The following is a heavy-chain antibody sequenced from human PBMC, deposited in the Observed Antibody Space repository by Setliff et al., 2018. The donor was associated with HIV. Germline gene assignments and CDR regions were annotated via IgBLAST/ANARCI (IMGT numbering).Heavy chain of an antibody. J-gene: IGHJ5*02. D-gene: IGHD1-26*01. Sequence: SETLSLTCSVSPYSISSGYYWGWLRQPPGKGLEWIGCLYYGGNTYYNPSLKSRVAMSIDTSKNEVSLRLKSVTAADTAIYYRARDPWLLGASAGGDNWLDPWGQGTLVTVSS. V-gene: IGHV4-38-2*02. CDR2: LYYGGNT. CDR3: ARDPWLLGASAGGDNWLDP. CDR1: PYSISSGYY.